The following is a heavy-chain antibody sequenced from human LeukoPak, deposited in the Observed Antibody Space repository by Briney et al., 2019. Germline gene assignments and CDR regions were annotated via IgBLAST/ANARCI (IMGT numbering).Heavy chain of an antibody. CDR3: ARGSYSYDSSGAFDI. D-gene: IGHD3-22*01. CDR1: GDSISSGGYY. Sequence: SETLSLTCTVSGDSISSGGYYWSWIRQPAGKGLEWIGRISSSGSTNYNPSLKSRVTISVDTSKNQFSLKLSSVTAADTAVYFCARGSYSYDSSGAFDIWGQGTMVTVSS. CDR2: ISSSGST. J-gene: IGHJ3*02. V-gene: IGHV4-61*02.